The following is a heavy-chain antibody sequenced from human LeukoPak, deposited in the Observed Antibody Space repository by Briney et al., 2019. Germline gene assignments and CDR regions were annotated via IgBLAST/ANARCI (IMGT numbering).Heavy chain of an antibody. D-gene: IGHD2-2*02. CDR2: VNLENGET. J-gene: IGHJ6*02. CDR3: ATGTPAGIRGLGV. CDR1: GDSLSDLS. V-gene: IGHV1-24*01. Sequence: ASVKVSCKVSGDSLSDLSMHWVRRTPGEGLELRGGVNLENGETIYAQQFQGRVTMTAHTSTDTAYMELSSLRSEDTAVYYCATGTPAGIRGLGVWGQGTTVTVSS.